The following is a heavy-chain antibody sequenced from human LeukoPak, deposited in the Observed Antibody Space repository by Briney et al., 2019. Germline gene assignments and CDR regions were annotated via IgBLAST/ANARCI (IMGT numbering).Heavy chain of an antibody. CDR3: ARTRDLEMATGFYFDY. J-gene: IGHJ4*02. CDR1: GYSFTSYW. Sequence: GESLKISCKGSGYSFTSYWIGWVRQMPGQGLEWMGIIYPGDSDTRYSPSFQGQVTISADKSISTAYLQWSSLKASDTAMYYCARTRDLEMATGFYFDYWGQGTLVTVSS. V-gene: IGHV5-51*01. CDR2: IYPGDSDT. D-gene: IGHD5-24*01.